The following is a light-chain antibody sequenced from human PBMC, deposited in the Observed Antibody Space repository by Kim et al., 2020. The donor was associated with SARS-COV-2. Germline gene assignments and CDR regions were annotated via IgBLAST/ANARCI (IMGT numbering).Light chain of an antibody. CDR3: QQYDNLYT. CDR2: DAS. J-gene: IGKJ2*01. V-gene: IGKV1-33*01. Sequence: LSASVGDRVTITCQASQDIINYLNWYQQKPGKAPKLLIYDASNLETGVPSRFSGSGSGTDFTFTISSLQPEDIATYYCQQYDNLYTFGQGTKLEI. CDR1: QDIINY.